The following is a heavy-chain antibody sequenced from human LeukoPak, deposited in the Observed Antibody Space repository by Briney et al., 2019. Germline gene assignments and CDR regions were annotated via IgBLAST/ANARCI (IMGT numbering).Heavy chain of an antibody. V-gene: IGHV4-34*01. D-gene: IGHD2-15*01. CDR2: INHSGST. J-gene: IGHJ4*02. CDR3: ARRYPPIGYRAWYHDYYFDY. Sequence: SETLSLTCAVYGGSFSGYYWSWIRQPPGKGLEWIGEINHSGSTNYNPSLKSRVTISVDTSKNQFSLKLSSVTAADTAVYYCARRYPPIGYRAWYHDYYFDYWGQGTLVTVSS. CDR1: GGSFSGYY.